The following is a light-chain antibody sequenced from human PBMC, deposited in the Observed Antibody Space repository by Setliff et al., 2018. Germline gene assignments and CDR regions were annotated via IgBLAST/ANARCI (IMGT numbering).Light chain of an antibody. V-gene: IGLV2-8*01. Sequence: ALTQPPSASVSPGQSVTISCTGTSSDVGGYNYVSWYQQHPGKAPKLMIYEVSKRPSGVPDRFSGSKSGNTASLTVSGLQAEDEADYYCSSYAGSNNPDVFGTGTKVTV. CDR2: EVS. CDR3: SSYAGSNNPDV. CDR1: SSDVGGYNY. J-gene: IGLJ1*01.